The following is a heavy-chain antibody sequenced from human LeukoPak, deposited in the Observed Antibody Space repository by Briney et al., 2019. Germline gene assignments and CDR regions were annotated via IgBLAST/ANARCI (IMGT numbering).Heavy chain of an antibody. V-gene: IGHV3-11*03. J-gene: IGHJ1*01. CDR3: APGTAADG. CDR1: GLPFSDCY. CDR2: ISASSSYT. Sequence: PGGSLRLSCILSGLPFSDCYKNWLRQTPEKGLEWISYISASSSYTDYADSVKGRFTISRDNAQNALFLQMNRLRADNTRVYYVAPGTAADGWGQGTQVTVSS. D-gene: IGHD6-25*01.